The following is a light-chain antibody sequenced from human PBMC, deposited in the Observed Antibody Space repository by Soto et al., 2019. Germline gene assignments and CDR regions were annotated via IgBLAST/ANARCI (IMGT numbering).Light chain of an antibody. CDR2: AAS. CDR1: QGIGND. J-gene: IGKJ1*01. Sequence: AIQLTQSTSSLSASVGDRVTISCRASQGIGNDLAWYQQKPGKAPRLLIFAASNLQSGVPSRFSGSGSGTDFTLTISRLQPEDFATYYCLQLYNFSWTFGQGTKVEIK. CDR3: LQLYNFSWT. V-gene: IGKV1-6*01.